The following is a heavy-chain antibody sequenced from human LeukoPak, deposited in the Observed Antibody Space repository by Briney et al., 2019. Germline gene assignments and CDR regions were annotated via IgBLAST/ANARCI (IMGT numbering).Heavy chain of an antibody. CDR2: IYSGGTT. J-gene: IGHJ5*02. D-gene: IGHD6-19*01. CDR3: ARKGGSSGWSNWFDP. CDR1: KFNISYNY. Sequence: GGSLRLSCAASKFNISYNYMSWVRQAPGKGLEWVSDIYSGGTTYYADSVKGRFTISRDNSKNTLYLQMNSLRAEDTAVYYCARKGGSSGWSNWFDPWGQGTLVTVSS. V-gene: IGHV3-66*01.